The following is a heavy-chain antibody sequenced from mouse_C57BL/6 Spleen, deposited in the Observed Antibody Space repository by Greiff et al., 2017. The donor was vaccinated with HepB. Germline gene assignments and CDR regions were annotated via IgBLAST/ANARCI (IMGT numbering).Heavy chain of an antibody. V-gene: IGHV1-63*01. D-gene: IGHD4-1*01. Sequence: VQLQESGAELVRPGTSVKMSCKASGYTFTNYWIGWAKQRPGHGLEWIGDIYPGGGYTNYNEKFKGKATLTADKSSSTAYMQFSSLTSEDSAIYYCAREELGRGYFDVWGTGTTVTVSS. CDR2: IYPGGGYT. J-gene: IGHJ1*03. CDR1: GYTFTNYW. CDR3: AREELGRGYFDV.